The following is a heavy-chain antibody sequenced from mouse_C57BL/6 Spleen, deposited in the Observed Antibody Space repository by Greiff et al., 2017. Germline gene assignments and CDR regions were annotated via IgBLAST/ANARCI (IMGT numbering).Heavy chain of an antibody. Sequence: QVQLQQPGAELVKPGASVKLSCKASGYTFTSYWMHWVKQRPGQGLEWIGMIHPNSGSTNYNEKFKSKATLTVDKSSSTAYMQLSSLTSEDSAVYYCARGGYYGSNYAMDYWGQGTSGTVSS. CDR2: IHPNSGST. CDR1: GYTFTSYW. J-gene: IGHJ4*01. V-gene: IGHV1-64*01. CDR3: ARGGYYGSNYAMDY. D-gene: IGHD2-1*01.